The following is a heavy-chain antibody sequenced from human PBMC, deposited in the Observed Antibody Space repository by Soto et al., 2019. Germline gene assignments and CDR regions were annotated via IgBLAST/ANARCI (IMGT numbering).Heavy chain of an antibody. Sequence: ASVKVSCKASGYSFTDYGVHWVRQARGQGLEWMGRINTENGDTNYAQKLQDRVTMTRDTSTSIAYMELRSLRSDDTAVYYCVRRSYYYYYMDVWGKGTTVTVSS. CDR3: VRRSYYYYYMDV. V-gene: IGHV1-18*04. CDR2: INTENGDT. J-gene: IGHJ6*03. CDR1: GYSFTDYG.